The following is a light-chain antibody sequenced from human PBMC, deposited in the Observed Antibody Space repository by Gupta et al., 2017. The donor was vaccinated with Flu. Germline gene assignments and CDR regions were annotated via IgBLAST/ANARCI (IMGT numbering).Light chain of an antibody. CDR2: RND. J-gene: IGLJ1*01. Sequence: QSVLTQPPSASATPGQRVTISCSGSRSNVGDGNVNWYRQLPGTAPKLLIYRNDQRPSGVPDRFSGSKSCTSAFLAISGLQSEDEADYYCLAWDDGLREYVFGTGTEVTVL. CDR3: LAWDDGLREYV. V-gene: IGLV1-44*01. CDR1: RSNVGDGN.